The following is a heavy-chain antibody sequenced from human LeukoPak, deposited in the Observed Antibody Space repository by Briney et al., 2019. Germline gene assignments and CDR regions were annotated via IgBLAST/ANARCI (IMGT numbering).Heavy chain of an antibody. CDR1: GFTFSSYA. Sequence: GGSLRLSCAASGFTFSSYAMSWVRQAPGKGLEWVSGISGSGGRTYYADSVKGRFTISRDDSQNTLYLQMNSLSAEDTAVYYCAKVETSGGANCYALDYWGQGTLVTVSS. J-gene: IGHJ4*02. D-gene: IGHD2-2*01. V-gene: IGHV3-23*01. CDR3: AKVETSGGANCYALDY. CDR2: ISGSGGRT.